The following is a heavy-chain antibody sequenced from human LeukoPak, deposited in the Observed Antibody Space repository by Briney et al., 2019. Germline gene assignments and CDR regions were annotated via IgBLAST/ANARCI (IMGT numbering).Heavy chain of an antibody. CDR2: IYTSGST. D-gene: IGHD5-12*01. CDR1: GGSISSGSYY. CDR3: ARDSPMATTRVSYMDV. J-gene: IGHJ6*03. Sequence: SETLSLTCTVSGGSISSGSYYWSWIRQPAGKGLEWIGRIYTSGSTNYNPSLKSRVTISVDTSKNQFSLKLSSVTAADTAVYYCARDSPMATTRVSYMDVWGKGTTVTISS. V-gene: IGHV4-61*02.